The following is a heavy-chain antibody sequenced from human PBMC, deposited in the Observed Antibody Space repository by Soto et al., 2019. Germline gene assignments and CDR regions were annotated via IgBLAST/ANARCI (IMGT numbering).Heavy chain of an antibody. CDR2: INPSGGST. D-gene: IGHD3-22*01. CDR1: GYTFTIYY. V-gene: IGHV1-46*01. Sequence: ASVKVSCKASGYTFTIYYMHWVRQAPGQGLEWMGIINPSGGSTSYAQKFQGRVTMTRDTSTSTVYMELISLRAEDTAVYYCAKHGGSSYYYTDFDYWGQGTLVTVSS. CDR3: AKHGGSSYYYTDFDY. J-gene: IGHJ4*02.